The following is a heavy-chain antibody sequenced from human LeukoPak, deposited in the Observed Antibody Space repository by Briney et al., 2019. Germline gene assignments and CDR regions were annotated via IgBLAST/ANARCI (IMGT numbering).Heavy chain of an antibody. D-gene: IGHD3-10*01. CDR3: ASVRRGFGESSKYYAYYYMGV. J-gene: IGHJ6*03. Sequence: SETLSLTCTVSGVSISSSNSYWGWIRQPPGKGLEWIGSIYYSGSTYYNPSLKSRVTISLDTSKNQFSLKLSSVTAADTAVYYCASVRRGFGESSKYYAYYYMGVWGKGTTVTISS. CDR2: IYYSGST. V-gene: IGHV4-39*01. CDR1: GVSISSSNSY.